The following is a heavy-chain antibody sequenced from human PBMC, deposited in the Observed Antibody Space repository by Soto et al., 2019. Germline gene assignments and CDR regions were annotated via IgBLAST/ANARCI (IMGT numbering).Heavy chain of an antibody. D-gene: IGHD3-3*01. J-gene: IGHJ4*02. CDR3: AKGRTKIYDFTSFDY. V-gene: IGHV3-30*18. Sequence: PGESLKISCAASGFTFSSYGMHWVRQAPGKGLEWVAVISYDGSNKYYADSVKGRFTISRDNSKNTLYLQMNSLRAEDTAVYYCAKGRTKIYDFTSFDYWGQGTLVTASS. CDR2: ISYDGSNK. CDR1: GFTFSSYG.